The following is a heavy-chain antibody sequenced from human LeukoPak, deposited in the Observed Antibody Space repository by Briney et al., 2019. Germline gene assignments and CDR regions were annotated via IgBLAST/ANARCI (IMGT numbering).Heavy chain of an antibody. D-gene: IGHD4-17*01. Sequence: PGGSLRLSCAASGFTFADFAMSWVRQPPGKGLEWVSAISGSGGSTYYADSVKGRFTISRDNSKNTLYLQMSSLRAEDTAVYYCAKDPQYGDYVRWIDPWGQGTLVTVSS. CDR3: AKDPQYGDYVRWIDP. CDR2: ISGSGGST. V-gene: IGHV3-23*01. CDR1: GFTFADFA. J-gene: IGHJ5*02.